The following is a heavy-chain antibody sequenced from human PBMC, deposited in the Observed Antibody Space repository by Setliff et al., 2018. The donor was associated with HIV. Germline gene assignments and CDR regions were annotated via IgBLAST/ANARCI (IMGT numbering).Heavy chain of an antibody. J-gene: IGHJ5*02. V-gene: IGHV3-23*01. CDR2: IFGSADNT. CDR1: GFTLSTYA. Sequence: PGGSLRLSCSASGFTLSTYAMSWVRQAPGKGLEWVSAIFGSADNTHYADSVKGRFTISRDISKNTLYLQMNSLRAEDTAVYFCAKGQDGLRYNWFDPWGQGTLVTVSS. CDR3: AKGQDGLRYNWFDP.